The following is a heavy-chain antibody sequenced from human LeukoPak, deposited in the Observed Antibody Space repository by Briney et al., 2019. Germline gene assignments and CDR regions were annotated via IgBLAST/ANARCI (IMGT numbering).Heavy chain of an antibody. J-gene: IGHJ4*02. CDR2: IRYDGSQN. V-gene: IGHV3-30*02. CDR1: GFSFSTYG. Sequence: GGSLRLSCAASGFSFSTYGRHWVRQAPGKGLEWVAFIRYDGSQNHLTDSVKGRFTVSRDDSRSTLYLQMDSLTVEDTAVYYCVKAVVGRISNFDFWGQGTLVTVSS. CDR3: VKAVVGRISNFDF. D-gene: IGHD1-26*01.